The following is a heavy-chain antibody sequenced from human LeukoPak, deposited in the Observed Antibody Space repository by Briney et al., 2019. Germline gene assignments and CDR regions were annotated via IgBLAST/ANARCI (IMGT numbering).Heavy chain of an antibody. J-gene: IGHJ6*04. V-gene: IGHV1-18*04. D-gene: IGHD3-9*01. CDR3: ARTDYDILTGARMDV. Sequence: GASVKVSCKASGYTFTNYGITWVRQAPGQGLEWMGWISAYNANTNYAQKFQGRATMTTDTSTSTVYMELRSLRPDDTAIYYCARTDYDILTGARMDVWGKGTTVTVSS. CDR1: GYTFTNYG. CDR2: ISAYNANT.